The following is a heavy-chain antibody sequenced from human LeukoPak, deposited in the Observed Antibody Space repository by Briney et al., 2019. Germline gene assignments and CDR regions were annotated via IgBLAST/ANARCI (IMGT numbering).Heavy chain of an antibody. CDR1: GYSISSGYY. J-gene: IGHJ4*02. D-gene: IGHD3-10*01. Sequence: SETLSLTCTVSGYSISSGYYWGWIRQPPGKGLEWIGSIYYSGRTYYNPSLKSRVTISVDTSKNHFSLKLSSVTAADTAVYYCARPDSGKSSLDYWGQGTLVTVSS. CDR2: IYYSGRT. V-gene: IGHV4-38-2*02. CDR3: ARPDSGKSSLDY.